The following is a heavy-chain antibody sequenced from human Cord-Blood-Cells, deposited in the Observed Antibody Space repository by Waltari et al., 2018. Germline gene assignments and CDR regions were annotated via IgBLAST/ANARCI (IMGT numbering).Heavy chain of an antibody. Sequence: QVQLVQSGAEVKKPGASVKVSCKASGYTFTSYAMHWVRQAPGQRLEWMGWINAGNGKTKNSQKFQGRVTITRDTSASTAYMELSSLRSEDTAVYYCARVPNWAYYFDYWGQGTLVTVSS. CDR2: INAGNGKT. D-gene: IGHD7-27*01. CDR1: GYTFTSYA. CDR3: ARVPNWAYYFDY. J-gene: IGHJ4*02. V-gene: IGHV1-3*01.